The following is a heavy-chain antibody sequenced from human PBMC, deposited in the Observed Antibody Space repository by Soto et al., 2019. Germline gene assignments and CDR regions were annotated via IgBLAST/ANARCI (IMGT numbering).Heavy chain of an antibody. CDR3: AGPPYDFWSGYSYSFHY. Sequence: QVQLVQSGAEVKKPGSSVKVSCKASGGTFSSYAISWVRQAPGQGREWMGGIIPIFATANYAQKFQGRATITADESTSTRYMELSSLRSEDTSVYYCAGPPYDFWSGYSYSFHYWGQGTLIIVSS. V-gene: IGHV1-69*01. J-gene: IGHJ4*02. D-gene: IGHD3-3*01. CDR2: IIPIFATA. CDR1: GGTFSSYA.